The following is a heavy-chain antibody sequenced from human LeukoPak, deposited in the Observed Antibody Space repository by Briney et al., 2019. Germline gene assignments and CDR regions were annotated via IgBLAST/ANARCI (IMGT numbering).Heavy chain of an antibody. CDR3: ARDMCSSTSCYDYYYYMDV. J-gene: IGHJ6*03. D-gene: IGHD2-2*01. V-gene: IGHV4-4*07. Sequence: PSETLSLTCTVSGGSISSYYWSWIRQPAGKGLEWIGRIYTSGSTNYNPSLKSRVTMSVDTSKNQFSLKLSSVTAADTAVYYCARDMCSSTSCYDYYYYMDVWGKRTTVTVSS. CDR2: IYTSGST. CDR1: GGSISSYY.